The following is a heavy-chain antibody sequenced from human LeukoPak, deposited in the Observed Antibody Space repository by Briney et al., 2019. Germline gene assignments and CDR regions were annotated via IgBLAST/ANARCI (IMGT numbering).Heavy chain of an antibody. V-gene: IGHV3-30*02. D-gene: IGHD5-18*01. Sequence: GSLRLSCVTSGLTFTNHGFHWLRQAAGKGLEWVAFVRNDGFDTYHSNSVKGRFSISRDNSKNTLYLQMNSLRAEDTAVYYCARDNYSYGYFDYWGQGTLVTVSS. J-gene: IGHJ4*02. CDR2: VRNDGFDT. CDR3: ARDNYSYGYFDY. CDR1: GLTFTNHG.